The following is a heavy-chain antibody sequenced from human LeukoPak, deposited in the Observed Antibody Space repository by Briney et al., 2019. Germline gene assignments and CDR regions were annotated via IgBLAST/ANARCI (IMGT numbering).Heavy chain of an antibody. CDR3: ARSPGFFSGSYSVSTIWVLFDI. J-gene: IGHJ3*02. V-gene: IGHV4-4*09. CDR2: IYTSGST. D-gene: IGHD1-26*01. CDR1: GGSISSYY. Sequence: SETLSLTCTVAGGSISSYYWSWIRQPPRKGLEWIGYIYTSGSTNYNPSLKSRVTISVDTSKNQFSLKLSSVTAADTAVYYCARSPGFFSGSYSVSTIWVLFDIWGQGTMVTVSS.